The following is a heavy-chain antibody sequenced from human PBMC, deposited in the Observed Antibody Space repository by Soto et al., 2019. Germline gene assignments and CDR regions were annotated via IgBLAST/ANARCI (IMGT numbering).Heavy chain of an antibody. D-gene: IGHD4-17*01. J-gene: IGHJ6*01. CDR1: GFTFSSYG. Sequence: GGSLRLSCAASGFTFSSYGMHWVRQAPGKGLEWVAVISYDGSNKYYADCVKGRFTISRDNSKNTLYLQMNSLRAEDTAVYYCAKERGLDYGDSYCFYGMHVWGQGTTLTVSS. V-gene: IGHV3-30*18. CDR2: ISYDGSNK. CDR3: AKERGLDYGDSYCFYGMHV.